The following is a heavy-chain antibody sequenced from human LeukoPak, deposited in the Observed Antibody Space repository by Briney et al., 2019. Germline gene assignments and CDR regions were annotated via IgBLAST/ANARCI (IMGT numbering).Heavy chain of an antibody. Sequence: ESGPTLVKPTQTLTLTCSFSGFSLSTSGMCVSWIRQPPGKALEWLARIDWDDDKYYSTSLKTRLTISKDTSKNQVVLTMTNVDPVDTATYYCARLRGDVNTAMDPPFWRFDLWGRGTPVIVSS. CDR2: IDWDDDK. V-gene: IGHV2-70*11. J-gene: IGHJ2*01. D-gene: IGHD5-18*01. CDR3: ARLRGDVNTAMDPPFWRFDL. CDR1: GFSLSTSGMC.